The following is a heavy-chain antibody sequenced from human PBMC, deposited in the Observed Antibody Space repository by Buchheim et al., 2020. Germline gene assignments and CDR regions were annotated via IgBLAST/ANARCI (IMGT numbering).Heavy chain of an antibody. J-gene: IGHJ4*02. CDR1: GFTFSSYW. V-gene: IGHV3-7*03. CDR3: ARLFEYDSSGYYYGGYYFDY. Sequence: EVQLVESGGGLVQPGGSLRLSCAASGFTFSSYWMSWVRQAPGKGLEWVANITQDGSEKYYVDSVKGRFTISRENAKNSLYLQMNSLRAEDTAVYYCARLFEYDSSGYYYGGYYFDYWGQGTL. D-gene: IGHD3-22*01. CDR2: ITQDGSEK.